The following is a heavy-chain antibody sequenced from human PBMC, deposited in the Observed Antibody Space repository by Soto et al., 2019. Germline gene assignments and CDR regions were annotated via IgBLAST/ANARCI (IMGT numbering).Heavy chain of an antibody. Sequence: QVQLVQSGAEVKNPGASVKVSCKASGYTFTRYGIGWARQAPGQGLEWMGWINTYNGNTNYAKNVQGTVPLTTDTPTSTAYMELRSMRSNDTAIYYCAMVDVYVTPSPQDVWGQGTTVIVSS. V-gene: IGHV1-18*01. CDR1: GYTFTRYG. D-gene: IGHD3-16*01. J-gene: IGHJ6*02. CDR2: INTYNGNT. CDR3: AMVDVYVTPSPQDV.